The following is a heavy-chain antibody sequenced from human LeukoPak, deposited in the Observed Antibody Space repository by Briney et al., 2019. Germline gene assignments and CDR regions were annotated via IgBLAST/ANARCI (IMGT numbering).Heavy chain of an antibody. CDR2: ITPSGGST. D-gene: IGHD2-15*01. CDR3: ARTVGYCSGGSCFRNFDY. J-gene: IGHJ4*02. Sequence: ASVKVSCKASGYTFTGYYMHWVRQAPGQGLEWLGLITPSGGSTWYAQKFQGRVTMTRDMSTSTDYMELSSLRSEDTAMYYCARTVGYCSGGSCFRNFDYWGRGTLVTVSS. CDR1: GYTFTGYY. V-gene: IGHV1-46*01.